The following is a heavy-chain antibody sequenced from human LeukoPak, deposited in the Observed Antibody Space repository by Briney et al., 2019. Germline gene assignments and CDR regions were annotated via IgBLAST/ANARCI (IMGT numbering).Heavy chain of an antibody. V-gene: IGHV3-7*01. CDR2: IKQDGSEK. Sequence: GGSLRLSCAASGFTFSSYWMSWDRQAPGRGLEWVANIKQDGSEKYYVASVKGRFTISRDNAKNSLYLQMNSLRAEDTAVYYCARVPLRYFDWLLVPFFDYWGQGTLVTVSS. J-gene: IGHJ4*02. CDR1: GFTFSSYW. D-gene: IGHD3-9*01. CDR3: ARVPLRYFDWLLVPFFDY.